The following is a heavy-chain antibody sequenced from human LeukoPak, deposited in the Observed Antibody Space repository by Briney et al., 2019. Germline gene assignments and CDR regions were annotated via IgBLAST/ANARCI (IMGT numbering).Heavy chain of an antibody. J-gene: IGHJ4*02. D-gene: IGHD3-22*01. CDR1: GDSINSLDL. V-gene: IGHV4-31*03. CDR2: IYYSGST. CDR3: ARENYYTYYFDY. Sequence: PSGTLSLTCTVSGDSINSLDLWSWVRQPPGKGLEWIGYIYYSGSTYYNPSLKSRVTISVDTSKNQFSLKLSSVTAADTAVYYCARENYYTYYFDYWGQGTLVTVSS.